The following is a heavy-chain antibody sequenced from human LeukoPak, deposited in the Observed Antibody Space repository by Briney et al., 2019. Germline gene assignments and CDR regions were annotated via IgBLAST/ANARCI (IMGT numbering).Heavy chain of an antibody. Sequence: GGSLRLSCAASGFTFSNFALNWVRQAPGKGLEWVSAISSRGGSPYYADSVKGRFTISRDNSENTLYLQMNSLRAEDTAVYYCAKDMDTMMVIFDPTWGRGTLVTVSS. D-gene: IGHD3-22*01. CDR1: GFTFSNFA. CDR2: ISSRGGSP. J-gene: IGHJ5*02. CDR3: AKDMDTMMVIFDPT. V-gene: IGHV3-23*01.